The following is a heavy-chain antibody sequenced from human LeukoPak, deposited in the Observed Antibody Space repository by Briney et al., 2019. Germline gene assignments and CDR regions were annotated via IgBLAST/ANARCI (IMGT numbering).Heavy chain of an antibody. J-gene: IGHJ4*02. D-gene: IGHD2-2*01. Sequence: GGSLRLSCAASGFTFSNYTMNWVRQAPGKGLEWVSSISSSSSYIYHADSVKGRFTISRDNAKNSLYLQMNSLRAEDTAVYYCVVMAVVVPVVTDFDYWGQGTLVTVSS. V-gene: IGHV3-21*01. CDR1: GFTFSNYT. CDR3: VVMAVVVPVVTDFDY. CDR2: ISSSSSYI.